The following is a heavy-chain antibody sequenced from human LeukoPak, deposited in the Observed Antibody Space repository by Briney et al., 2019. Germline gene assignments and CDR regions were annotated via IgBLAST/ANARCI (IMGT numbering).Heavy chain of an antibody. D-gene: IGHD3-22*01. V-gene: IGHV1-18*01. CDR1: GYTFTSYG. J-gene: IGHJ3*02. CDR3: ATRRSSGYFPAFDI. Sequence: ASVKVSCKASGYTFTSYGMSWVRQAPGQGLEWMGWISAYNGNTHYAQKLQGRVTMTTDTSTSTAYMELRSLRSDDTAVYYCATRRSSGYFPAFDIWGQGTMVTVSS. CDR2: ISAYNGNT.